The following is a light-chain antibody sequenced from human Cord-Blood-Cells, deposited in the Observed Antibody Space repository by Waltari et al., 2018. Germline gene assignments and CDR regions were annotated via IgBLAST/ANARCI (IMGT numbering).Light chain of an antibody. CDR2: AAS. V-gene: IGKV1-39*01. Sequence: DIQMTQSPSSLSASVGDRVTITCRASQSISGYLNWYQQKPGKAPKLLIYAASSLQSGVPSRFSGSGSGTDFTLTISSLQPEDFATYYCQQGYSTPLTCGGGTKVEIK. CDR3: QQGYSTPLT. CDR1: QSISGY. J-gene: IGKJ4*01.